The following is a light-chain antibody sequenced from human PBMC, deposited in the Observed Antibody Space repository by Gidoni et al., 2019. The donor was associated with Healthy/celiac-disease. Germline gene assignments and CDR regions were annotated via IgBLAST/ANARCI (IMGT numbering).Light chain of an antibody. CDR1: QSISSY. CDR3: QQSYSTPWT. J-gene: IGKJ1*01. CDR2: AAS. V-gene: IGKV1-39*01. Sequence: DIQMTQSPSSLSASVGDRVTITCLASQSISSYLNWYQQKPGKAPKLLIYAASSLQSGVPSRFSGSGSGTDCTLTISSLQPEDFATYYCQQSYSTPWTFGQGTKVEIK.